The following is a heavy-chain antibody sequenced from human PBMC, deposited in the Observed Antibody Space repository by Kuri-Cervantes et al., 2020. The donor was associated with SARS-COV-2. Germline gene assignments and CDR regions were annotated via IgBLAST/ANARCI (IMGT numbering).Heavy chain of an antibody. J-gene: IGHJ4*02. CDR1: GFTFSSYG. CDR3: AREYSSPSGFDY. V-gene: IGHV3-30*02. Sequence: GESLKISCAASGFTFSSYGMHWVRQAPGKGLEWVAFIRYDGSNKYYADSVKGRFTISRDNSENTLYLQMNSLRAEDTAVYYCAREYSSPSGFDYWGQGTLVTVSS. CDR2: IRYDGSNK. D-gene: IGHD6-6*01.